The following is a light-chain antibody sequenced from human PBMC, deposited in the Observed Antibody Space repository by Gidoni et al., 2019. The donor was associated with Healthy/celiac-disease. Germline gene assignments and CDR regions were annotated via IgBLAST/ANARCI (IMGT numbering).Light chain of an antibody. CDR2: AAS. CDR1: QSISSY. J-gene: IGKJ4*01. V-gene: IGKV1-39*01. CDR3: QQSDSTPSLT. Sequence: DIQMTQSPSSLSASVGDRVTITCRASQSISSYLNWYQHKPGKAPKLLIYAASSLQSGVPSRFSGSGSGTDFTLTISSLQPEDFATYYCQQSDSTPSLTFXGXTKVEIK.